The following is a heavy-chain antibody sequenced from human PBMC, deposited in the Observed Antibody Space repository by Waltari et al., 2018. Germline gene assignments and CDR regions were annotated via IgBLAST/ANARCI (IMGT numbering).Heavy chain of an antibody. D-gene: IGHD3-22*01. CDR3: ARGHYDSSGYYLSYYYGLDV. Sequence: EVQLVDSGGDLVQPGGSLSPSRAGFGFTFNTHLSQRGRLGPGEGLVWVSRINPHGTSTNYADAVKGRFTISRDNAKNTLYLQMNSLRAEDTAVYYCARGHYDSSGYYLSYYYGLDVWGQGTTVTVSS. J-gene: IGHJ6*02. CDR1: GFTFNTHL. V-gene: IGHV3-74*02. CDR2: INPHGTST.